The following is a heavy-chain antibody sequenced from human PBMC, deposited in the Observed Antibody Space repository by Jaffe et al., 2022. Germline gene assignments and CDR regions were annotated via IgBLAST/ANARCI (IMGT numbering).Heavy chain of an antibody. CDR2: IYTSGST. V-gene: IGHV4-61*02. CDR3: AREGYDIAIPNYYYYYMDV. D-gene: IGHD3-9*01. J-gene: IGHJ6*03. CDR1: GGSISSGSYY. Sequence: QVQLQESGPGLVKPSQTLSLTCTVSGGSISSGSYYWSWIRQPAGKGLEWIGRIYTSGSTNYNPSLKSRVTISVDTSKNQFSLKLSSVTAADTAVYYCAREGYDIAIPNYYYYYMDVWGKGTTVTVSS.